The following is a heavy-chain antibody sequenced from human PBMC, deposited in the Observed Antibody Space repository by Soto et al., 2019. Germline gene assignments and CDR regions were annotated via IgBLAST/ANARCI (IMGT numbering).Heavy chain of an antibody. D-gene: IGHD6-13*01. CDR1: GDTFNSYG. V-gene: IGHV1-69*01. CDR2: IVPMFGTT. J-gene: IGHJ3*01. CDR3: ARDLADVHLWDAFAV. Sequence: QVQLVQSGPELKKPGSSVKVSCKAPGDTFNSYGISWVRQAPGQGLEWMGGIVPMFGTTNLALKFEDRVTITADELTTTVYMELRGLTSEATAVYYCARDLADVHLWDAFAVWGHGTRVTVSS.